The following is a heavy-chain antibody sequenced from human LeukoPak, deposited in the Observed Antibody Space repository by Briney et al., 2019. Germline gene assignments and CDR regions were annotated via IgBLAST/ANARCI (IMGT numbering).Heavy chain of an antibody. CDR2: IYYSGST. J-gene: IGHJ3*02. D-gene: IGHD2-2*03. CDR1: GGSISSSSYY. Sequence: SETLSLTCTVSGGSISSSSYYWSWIRQPPGKGLEWIGYIYYSGSTYYNPSLKSRVTISVDTSKNQFSLKLSSATAADTAVYYCARGAGFCSSTSCSDAFDIWGQGTMVTVSS. V-gene: IGHV4-30-4*08. CDR3: ARGAGFCSSTSCSDAFDI.